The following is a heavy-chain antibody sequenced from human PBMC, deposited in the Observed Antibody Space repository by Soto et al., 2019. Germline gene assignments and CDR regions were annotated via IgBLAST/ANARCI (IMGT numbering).Heavy chain of an antibody. V-gene: IGHV3-23*01. J-gene: IGHJ5*02. CDR2: ISGSGGST. CDR3: AKDEGATTLGMSWFDP. D-gene: IGHD1-26*01. Sequence: GGSLRLSCAASGFTFSSYAMSWVRQAPGKGLEWVSAISGSGGSTYYADSVKGRFTISRDNSKNTLYLQMNSLRAEDTAVYYCAKDEGATTLGMSWFDPWGQGTLVTVPS. CDR1: GFTFSSYA.